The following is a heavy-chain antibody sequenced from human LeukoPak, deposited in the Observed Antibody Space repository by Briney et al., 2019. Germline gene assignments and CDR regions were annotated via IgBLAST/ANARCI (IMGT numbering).Heavy chain of an antibody. CDR2: IKTKTDGGTT. CDR3: TTDFYDSSGYRN. J-gene: IGHJ4*02. V-gene: IGHV3-15*01. D-gene: IGHD3-22*01. Sequence: GGSLRLSCAASGLTFSNAWMNWVRQAPGKGLEWVGRIKTKTDGGTTDYAAPVKGRFIISRDDSENTLYPQMNSLKTGDTAVYYCTTDFYDSSGYRNWGQGTLVTVSS. CDR1: GLTFSNAW.